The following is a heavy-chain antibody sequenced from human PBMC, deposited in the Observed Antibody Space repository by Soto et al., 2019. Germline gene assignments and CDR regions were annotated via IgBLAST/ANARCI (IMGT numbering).Heavy chain of an antibody. Sequence: QLQLQESGPGLVKPSETLSLXXXVSGGSISSSSYYWGWIRQPPGKGLEWIGSIYYSGSTYYNPSLKSRVTISVDTSKNQFSLKLSSVTAADTAVYYCARQGGDYYYYYMDVWGKGTTVTVSS. CDR2: IYYSGST. V-gene: IGHV4-39*01. J-gene: IGHJ6*03. CDR1: GGSISSSSYY. CDR3: ARQGGDYYYYYMDV. D-gene: IGHD3-16*01.